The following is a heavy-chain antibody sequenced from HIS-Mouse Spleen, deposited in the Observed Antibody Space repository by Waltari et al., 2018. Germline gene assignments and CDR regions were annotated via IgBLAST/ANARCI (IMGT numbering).Heavy chain of an antibody. J-gene: IGHJ5*02. V-gene: IGHV4-39*07. CDR3: ARDYGDNWFDP. Sequence: QLQLQESGPGLVKPSETPSLTCPFSGGSLRSSSYYWGWIRQPPGKGLEWIGSIYYSGSTYYNPSLKSRVTISVDTSKNQFSLKLSSVTAADTAVYYCARDYGDNWFDPWGQGTLVTVSS. CDR2: IYYSGST. CDR1: GGSLRSSSYY. D-gene: IGHD4-17*01.